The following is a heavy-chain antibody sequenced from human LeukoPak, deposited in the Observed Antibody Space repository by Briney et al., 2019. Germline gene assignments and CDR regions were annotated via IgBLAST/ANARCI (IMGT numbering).Heavy chain of an antibody. CDR1: GYTFTGYY. CDR3: ARDSGTSAVGN. CDR2: INPNSGGT. D-gene: IGHD2-15*01. V-gene: IGHV1-2*02. J-gene: IGHJ4*02. Sequence: ASVKVSCKASGYTFTGYYMHWVRQAPGQGLEWMGWINPNSGGTSYAQKFQGRVTMTRDTSISTAYMELSRLRSDDTAVYYCARDSGTSAVGNWGQGTLVTVSS.